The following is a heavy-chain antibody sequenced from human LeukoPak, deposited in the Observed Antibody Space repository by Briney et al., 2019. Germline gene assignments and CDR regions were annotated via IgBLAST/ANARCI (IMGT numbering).Heavy chain of an antibody. D-gene: IGHD3-22*01. CDR2: IYYSGST. Sequence: SETLSLTCTVSGGSITSGDYYWSWIRQPPVTGLEWIGYIYYSGSTYYNPSLKSRVTISVDTSKNQFSLKLSSVTAADTAVYYCARGSRDYYDSSGYPFDYWGQGTLVTVSS. J-gene: IGHJ4*02. V-gene: IGHV4-30-4*01. CDR1: GGSITSGDYY. CDR3: ARGSRDYYDSSGYPFDY.